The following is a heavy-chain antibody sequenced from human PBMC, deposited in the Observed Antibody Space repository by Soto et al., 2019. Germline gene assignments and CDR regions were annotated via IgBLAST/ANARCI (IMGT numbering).Heavy chain of an antibody. CDR1: GFSLSTSGVG. CDR3: AHRKPGYYFDY. D-gene: IGHD7-27*01. V-gene: IGHV2-5*02. Sequence: QITLKESGPTLVKPTQTLTLTCTFSGFSLSTSGVGVGWIRQPPGKALEWLALIYWDDDKRYSPSLKSRLTITKDTTKSQAVPTMTNMAPAATATYSCAHRKPGYYFDYWSQRTPVTVSA. J-gene: IGHJ4*02. CDR2: IYWDDDK.